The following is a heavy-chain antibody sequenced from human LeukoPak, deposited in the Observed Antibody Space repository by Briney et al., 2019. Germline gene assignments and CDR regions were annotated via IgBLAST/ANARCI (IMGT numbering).Heavy chain of an antibody. V-gene: IGHV4-59*01. CDR3: ARDGEAGFDY. CDR1: GVSISSYF. Sequence: SETLSLTCTVSGVSISSYFWSWIRQPPGQGLEWIGYIYYSGSTNYNPSLKSRVTISVDTSKNQFSLKLSSVTAADTAVYYCARDGEAGFDYWGQGTLVTVSS. J-gene: IGHJ4*02. D-gene: IGHD7-27*01. CDR2: IYYSGST.